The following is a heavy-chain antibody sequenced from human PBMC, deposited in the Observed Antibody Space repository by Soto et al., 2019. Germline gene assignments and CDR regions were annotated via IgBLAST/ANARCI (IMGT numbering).Heavy chain of an antibody. V-gene: IGHV4-30-2*01. CDR2: TYHSGTT. D-gene: IGHD2-2*01. Sequence: SETLSLTCAVSGGSISSGGYSWTWIRQPPGKGLEWIGYTYHSGTTYYSPSLKSRVTISVDTPKNQFSLKLSSVTAADTAVYYCARGPDIVVVPAAMRWGFARGYYFDYWGQGTLVTVSS. J-gene: IGHJ4*02. CDR3: ARGPDIVVVPAAMRWGFARGYYFDY. CDR1: GGSISSGGYS.